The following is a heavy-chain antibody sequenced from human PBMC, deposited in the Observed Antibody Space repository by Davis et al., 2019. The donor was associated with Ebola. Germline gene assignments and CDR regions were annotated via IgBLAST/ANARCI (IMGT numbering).Heavy chain of an antibody. Sequence: ASVKVSCKASGYTFTTYDINWVRQATGQGLEWMGWMNPNSGNTGYAQKFQGRVTMTRNTSISTAYMELSSLTSEDTAVYYCARRSSSWKNYNWFDPWGQGTLVTVSS. CDR1: GYTFTTYD. V-gene: IGHV1-8*01. CDR3: ARRSSSWKNYNWFDP. D-gene: IGHD6-13*01. J-gene: IGHJ5*02. CDR2: MNPNSGNT.